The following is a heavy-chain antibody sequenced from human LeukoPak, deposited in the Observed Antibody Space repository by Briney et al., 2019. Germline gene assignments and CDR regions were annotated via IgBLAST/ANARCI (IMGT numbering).Heavy chain of an antibody. J-gene: IGHJ4*02. V-gene: IGHV3-30-3*01. Sequence: GRSLRLSCAASGFTFSSYAMPWVRQAPGKGLEWVAVISYDGSNKYYADSVKGRFTISRDNSKNTLYLQMNSLRAEDTAVYYCARSEEKPVTSEITMIVVVITPNFDYWGQGTLVTVSS. CDR3: ARSEEKPVTSEITMIVVVITPNFDY. CDR2: ISYDGSNK. D-gene: IGHD3-22*01. CDR1: GFTFSSYA.